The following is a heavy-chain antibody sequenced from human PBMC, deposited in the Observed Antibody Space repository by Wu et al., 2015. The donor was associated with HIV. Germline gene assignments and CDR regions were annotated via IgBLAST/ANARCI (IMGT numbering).Heavy chain of an antibody. J-gene: IGHJ4*02. CDR2: INPSGGST. V-gene: IGHV1-46*01. D-gene: IGHD3-9*01. Sequence: QVQLVQSGAEVKKPGASVKVSCKASGYTFTSYYMHWVRQAPGQGLEWMGIINPSGGSTSYAQKFQGRVTMTRDTSTSTVYMELSSLRSEDTAVYYCARANYDYFDLVTYPGDTWGQGTRGHRLL. CDR1: GYTFTSYY. CDR3: ARANYDYFDLVTYPGDT.